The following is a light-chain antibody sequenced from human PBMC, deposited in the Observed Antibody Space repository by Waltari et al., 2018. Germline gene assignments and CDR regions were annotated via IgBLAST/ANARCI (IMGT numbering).Light chain of an antibody. CDR3: QQYTSSPPR. V-gene: IGKV3-20*01. CDR1: QSVSNSY. Sequence: EIVLTQSPGTLSLSPGERGTLSCRASQSVSNSYLAWYQQTPGQAPRLLIYGASSRATGLPDRFSGSSSGTDFTLTISRLEPEYFAVYYCQQYTSSPPRFGQGTKVEIK. CDR2: GAS. J-gene: IGKJ1*01.